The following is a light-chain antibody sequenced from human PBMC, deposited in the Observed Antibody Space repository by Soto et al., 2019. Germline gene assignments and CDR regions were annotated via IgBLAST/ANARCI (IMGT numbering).Light chain of an antibody. CDR2: VAS. CDR1: QSVSSSY. CDR3: QQYGNSPWT. Sequence: EVVLTQSPGTLALSRGARATLSCRASQSVSSSYLALYQHRPGQAPRLLMFVASSSATGIPDRFSGTGSGTDFTLNISRLEPEDFAVYYWQQYGNSPWTFGQGTKVEIK. V-gene: IGKV3-20*01. J-gene: IGKJ1*01.